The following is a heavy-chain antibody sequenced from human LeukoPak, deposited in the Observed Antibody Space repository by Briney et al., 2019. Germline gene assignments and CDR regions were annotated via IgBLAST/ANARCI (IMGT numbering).Heavy chain of an antibody. Sequence: GASLQISCEASGFNFNNYWVGWVRQMPGKGLEWMGIIYPGDYDTRYSPSFQGHVTIPVDKSISTAYLQWRSLRASDTAMYFCAGHSFDTVDAFDVWGQGTIVTVSA. J-gene: IGHJ3*01. CDR1: GFNFNNYW. D-gene: IGHD2-2*02. V-gene: IGHV5-51*01. CDR3: AGHSFDTVDAFDV. CDR2: IYPGDYDT.